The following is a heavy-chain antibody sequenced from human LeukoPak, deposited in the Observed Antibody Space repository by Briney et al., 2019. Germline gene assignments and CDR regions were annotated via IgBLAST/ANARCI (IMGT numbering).Heavy chain of an antibody. V-gene: IGHV4-61*02. CDR1: GGSISSGSYY. J-gene: IGHJ4*02. Sequence: PSETLSLTCTVSGGSISSGSYYWSWIRQPAGKGLEWIGRIYTSGSTNYNPSLKSRVTISVDTSKNQFSLKLSSVTAADTAVYYCARVVGSGWKFDYWGQGTLVTVSS. CDR2: IYTSGST. CDR3: ARVVGSGWKFDY. D-gene: IGHD6-19*01.